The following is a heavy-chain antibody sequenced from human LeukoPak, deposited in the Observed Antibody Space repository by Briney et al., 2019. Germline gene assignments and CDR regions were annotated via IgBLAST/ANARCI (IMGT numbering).Heavy chain of an antibody. V-gene: IGHV4-59*01. Sequence: PSETLSLTCAVYGGSFSGYYWSWIRQPPGKGLEWIGYIYYSGSTNYNPSLKSRVTISVDTSKNQFSLKLSSVTAADTAVYYCARGLIAAYFDYWGQGTLVTVSS. CDR2: IYYSGST. J-gene: IGHJ4*02. CDR1: GGSFSGYY. D-gene: IGHD6-13*01. CDR3: ARGLIAAYFDY.